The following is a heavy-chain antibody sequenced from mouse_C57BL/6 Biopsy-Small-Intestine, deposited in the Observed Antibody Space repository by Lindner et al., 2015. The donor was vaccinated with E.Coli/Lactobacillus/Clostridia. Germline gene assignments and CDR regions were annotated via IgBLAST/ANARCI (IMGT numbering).Heavy chain of an antibody. V-gene: IGHV1S14*01. CDR1: GGTFSTYG. CDR2: IIPIFDTV. D-gene: IGHD1-1*02. Sequence: SVKVSCKSSGGTFSTYGITWVRQAPGQGLEWMGGIIPIFDTVNYAQNFQGRVTITADRSTSTAYMELSSLRSEDTAMYYCARGKYCSGGSCYFDYWGQGSLVTVSS. CDR3: ARGKYCSGGSCYFDY. J-gene: IGHJ2*01.